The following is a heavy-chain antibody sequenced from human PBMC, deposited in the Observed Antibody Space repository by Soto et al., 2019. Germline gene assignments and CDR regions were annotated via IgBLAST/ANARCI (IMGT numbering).Heavy chain of an antibody. CDR3: ARDFRRSYCSSTSCYGIFSFDC. Sequence: ASVKVSCKTSGYTFSNYFIHWVRQAPGQGPEWMGTINPSGDITGYAQKFQGRVTMTRDTSTSTVYMELSSLRSEDTAVYCCARDFRRSYCSSTSCYGIFSFDCWGQVTLVT. J-gene: IGHJ4*02. CDR2: INPSGDIT. D-gene: IGHD2-2*01. V-gene: IGHV1-46*03. CDR1: GYTFSNYF.